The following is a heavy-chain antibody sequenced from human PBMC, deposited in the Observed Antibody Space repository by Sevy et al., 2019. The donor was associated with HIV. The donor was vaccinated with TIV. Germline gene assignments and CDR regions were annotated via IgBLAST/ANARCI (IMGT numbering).Heavy chain of an antibody. CDR2: IWNDRGNK. CDR3: ASLPNNYYDSSGSSGDDAFDI. D-gene: IGHD3-22*01. CDR1: GFTFSRYG. Sequence: GGSLRLSCAASGFTFSRYGMHWVRQAPGKGLEWVAVIWNDRGNKHYADSVKGRFTISRDNSKNTLYLQMNSLRAEDTAVYYCASLPNNYYDSSGSSGDDAFDIWGKGTMVTVSS. J-gene: IGHJ3*02. V-gene: IGHV3-33*01.